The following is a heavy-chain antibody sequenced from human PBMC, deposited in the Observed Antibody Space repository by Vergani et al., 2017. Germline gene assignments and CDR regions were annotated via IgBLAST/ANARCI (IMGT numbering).Heavy chain of an antibody. J-gene: IGHJ6*02. D-gene: IGHD3-9*01. CDR3: ARVMYRDEASTGYRLEGMDI. V-gene: IGHV4-38-2*01. CDR1: GYSISSGYY. Sequence: QVQLQESGPGLVKPSETLSLTCAVSGYSISSGYYWGWIRQPPMKGLEWIGSIYHSGITHYNPSLNSRVTMSVDTSKNQFSLKLRSVTAADTAVYFCARVMYRDEASTGYRLEGMDIWGQGTTVTISS. CDR2: IYHSGIT.